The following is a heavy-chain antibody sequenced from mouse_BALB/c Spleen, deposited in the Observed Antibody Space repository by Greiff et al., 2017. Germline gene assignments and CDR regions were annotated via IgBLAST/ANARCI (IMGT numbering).Heavy chain of an antibody. Sequence: QVQLQQSGPELVRPGVSVKISCKGSGYTFTDYAMHWVKQSHAKSLEWIGVISTYYGNTNYNQKFKGKATMTVDKSSSTAYMELARLTSEDSAIYYCAKEGRENYDYYYAMDYWGQGTSVTVSS. V-gene: IGHV1-67*01. J-gene: IGHJ4*01. D-gene: IGHD2-4*01. CDR2: ISTYYGNT. CDR3: AKEGRENYDYYYAMDY. CDR1: GYTFTDYA.